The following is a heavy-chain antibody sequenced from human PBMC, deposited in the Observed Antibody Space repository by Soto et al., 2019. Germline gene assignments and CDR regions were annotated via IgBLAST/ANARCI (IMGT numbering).Heavy chain of an antibody. CDR2: IISNSSYI. CDR1: GFTFSSYS. J-gene: IGHJ4*02. Sequence: GGSLRLSCAASGFTFSSYSMNWVRQAPGKGLEWVSSIISNSSYIYYTDSVTGRFTIFRDNANNSLYLQMHSLRAEDMAVYSVACVRSREMYSSSFDYWGQGTLVTVSS. V-gene: IGHV3-21*01. CDR3: ACVRSREMYSSSFDY. D-gene: IGHD6-6*01.